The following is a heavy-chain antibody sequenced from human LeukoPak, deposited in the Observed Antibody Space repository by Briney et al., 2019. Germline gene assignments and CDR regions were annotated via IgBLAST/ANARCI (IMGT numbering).Heavy chain of an antibody. V-gene: IGHV6-1*01. CDR3: ARRLTQYDCFDP. CDR2: TYYRSTWYN. Sequence: SQTLSLACAISGDSVSSNSVTWNWIRQSPSRGLEWLGRTYYRSTWYNDYAVSVRGRMTVNPDTSKNQFSLHLNSVTPEDTAVYYCARRLTQYDCFDPWGQGILVTVSS. J-gene: IGHJ5*02. D-gene: IGHD2-2*01. CDR1: GDSVSSNSVT.